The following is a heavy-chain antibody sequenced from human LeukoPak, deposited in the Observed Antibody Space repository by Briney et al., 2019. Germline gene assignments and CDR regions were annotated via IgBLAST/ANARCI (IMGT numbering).Heavy chain of an antibody. CDR1: GYSFTSYW. Sequence: GESLKISCKGSGYSFTSYWIGWVRQMPGKGLEWMGIIYPGDSDTRYSPSFQGQVTISAGKSISTAYLQWSSLKASDTAMYYCARAASFAGVIAAFDYWGQGTLVTVSS. V-gene: IGHV5-51*01. CDR3: ARAASFAGVIAAFDY. J-gene: IGHJ4*02. D-gene: IGHD3-16*02. CDR2: IYPGDSDT.